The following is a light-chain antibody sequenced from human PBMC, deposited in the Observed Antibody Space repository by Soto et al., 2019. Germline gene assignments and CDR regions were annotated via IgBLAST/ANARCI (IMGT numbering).Light chain of an antibody. CDR1: SSDVGGYNF. CDR2: EVT. J-gene: IGLJ3*02. V-gene: IGLV2-14*01. CDR3: SSYTNTNTWV. Sequence: QSALTQPASVSESPGQSITISCTGTSSDVGGYNFVSWYQQNPGDAPKLLIYEVTNRPSGVSNRFSGSKSGNTASLTISGLQAEDEADYYCSSYTNTNTWVFGGGTRLTVL.